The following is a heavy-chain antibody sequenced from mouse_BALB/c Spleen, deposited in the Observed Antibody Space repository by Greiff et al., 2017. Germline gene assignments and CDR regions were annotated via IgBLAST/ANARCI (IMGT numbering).Heavy chain of an antibody. V-gene: IGHV3-2*02. CDR3: ARYDYDAMDD. J-gene: IGHJ4*01. Sequence: EVKLMESGPGLVKPSQSLSLTCTVTGYSITSDYAWNWIRQSPGNKLEWMGYISYSGSTSYNPSLKSRISITRDTSKNQFFLQLNSVTTEDTATYYCARYDYDAMDDWGQGTSVTVSS. CDR1: GYSITSDYA. CDR2: ISYSGST.